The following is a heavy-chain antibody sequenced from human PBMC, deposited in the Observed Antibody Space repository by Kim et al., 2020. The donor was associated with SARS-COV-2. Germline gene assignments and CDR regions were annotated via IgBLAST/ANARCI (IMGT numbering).Heavy chain of an antibody. CDR2: IWYDGSNK. CDR1: GFTFSSYG. J-gene: IGHJ4*02. CDR3: AREGGYSSGWDWARVDY. V-gene: IGHV3-33*01. Sequence: GGSLRLSCAASGFTFSSYGMNWVRQAPGKGLEWVAVIWYDGSNKYYADSVKGRFTITRENSKNTLYLQMNSLRAENTAVYYCAREGGYSSGWDWARVDYWGQGTLGTVSS. D-gene: IGHD6-19*01.